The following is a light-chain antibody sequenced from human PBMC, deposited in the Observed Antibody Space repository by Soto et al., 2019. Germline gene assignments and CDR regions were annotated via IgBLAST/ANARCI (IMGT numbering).Light chain of an antibody. J-gene: IGKJ4*01. V-gene: IGKV1-5*01. Sequence: DIQMTPSPSTLSASVVYIVTTTCLASQSISSWLAWYQQKPGKAPKLLIYDASSLESGVPSRFSGSGSGTEFTLTISSLQPEDFATYYCQKLNSYPLNCGGGNTGDIK. CDR3: QKLNSYPLN. CDR2: DAS. CDR1: QSISSW.